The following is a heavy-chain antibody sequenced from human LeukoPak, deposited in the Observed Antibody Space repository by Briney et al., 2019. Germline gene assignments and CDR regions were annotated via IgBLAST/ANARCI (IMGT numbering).Heavy chain of an antibody. V-gene: IGHV1-18*01. CDR3: ARGGGEHSSPWYSDY. CDR2: IAVDSGNT. CDR1: GYLFSTYG. D-gene: IGHD6-19*01. J-gene: IGHJ4*02. Sequence: ASVKVSCKTSGYLFSTYGLSWVRQAPGQGLEWMGWIAVDSGNTKLARRFQDRVTLTTDTSTRTAYMELRSLRSAATAMYYCARGGGEHSSPWYSDYWGQGTLVTVSS.